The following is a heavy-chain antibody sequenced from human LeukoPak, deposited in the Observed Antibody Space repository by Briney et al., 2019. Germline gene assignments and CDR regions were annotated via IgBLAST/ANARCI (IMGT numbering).Heavy chain of an antibody. J-gene: IGHJ4*02. CDR1: GYTFTGYY. CDR2: INPNSGGT. CDR3: ARDSIQGSLGMATSYDY. D-gene: IGHD5-24*01. V-gene: IGHV1-2*02. Sequence: ASVKVSCKASGYTFTGYYMHWVRQAPGQGLEWMGWINPNSGGTNYAQKFQGRVTMTRDTSISTAYMELSRLRSDDTAVYYCARDSIQGSLGMATSYDYWGQGTLVTVSS.